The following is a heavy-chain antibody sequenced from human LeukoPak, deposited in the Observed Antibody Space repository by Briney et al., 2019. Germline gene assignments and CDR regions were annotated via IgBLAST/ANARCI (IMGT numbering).Heavy chain of an antibody. CDR3: ARSYYDSSGCRDY. J-gene: IGHJ4*02. Sequence: GASVKVSCKASGGTFSSYAISWVRQAPGQGLEWMGRIIPIFGTANYAQKFQGRVTITTDESTSTAYMELSSLRSEDTAVYYCARSYYDSSGCRDYWGQGTLVTVSS. CDR1: GGTFSSYA. CDR2: IIPIFGTA. D-gene: IGHD3-22*01. V-gene: IGHV1-69*05.